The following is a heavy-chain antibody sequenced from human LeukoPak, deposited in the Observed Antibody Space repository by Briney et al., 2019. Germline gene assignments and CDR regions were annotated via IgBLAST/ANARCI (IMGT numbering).Heavy chain of an antibody. CDR1: GFTFSDYW. D-gene: IGHD2-21*01. Sequence: GGSLRLSCVASGFTFSDYWMHWVRQVPGKGLEWVAHINRDGTTKSCADSAWGRLTISRDNAQNTVYLQMNSLKVDDTAVYFCARDFVVVSTPGDNFDYWGQGTLVTVSS. V-gene: IGHV3-74*01. CDR3: ARDFVVVSTPGDNFDY. CDR2: INRDGTTK. J-gene: IGHJ4*02.